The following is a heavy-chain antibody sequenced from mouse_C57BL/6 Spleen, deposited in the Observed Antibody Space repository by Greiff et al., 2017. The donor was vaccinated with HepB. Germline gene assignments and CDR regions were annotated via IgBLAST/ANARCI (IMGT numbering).Heavy chain of an antibody. CDR3: ARGGYGSSE. D-gene: IGHD1-1*01. V-gene: IGHV1-26*01. CDR2: INPNNGGT. Sequence: EVKLQQSGPELVKPGASVKISCKASGYTFTDYYMNWVKQSHGKSLEWIGDINPNNGGTSYNQKFKGKATLTVDKSSSTAYMELRSLTSEDSAVYYCARGGYGSSEWGQGTTLTVSS. CDR1: GYTFTDYY. J-gene: IGHJ2*01.